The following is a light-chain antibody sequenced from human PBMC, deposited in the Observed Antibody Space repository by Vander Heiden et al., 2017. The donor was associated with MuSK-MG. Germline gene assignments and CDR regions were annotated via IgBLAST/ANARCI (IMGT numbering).Light chain of an antibody. CDR1: QSLLYTSNNKNY. V-gene: IGKV4-1*01. Sequence: DIVMTQSPDSLAVSLGERATINCKSSQSLLYTSNNKNYLSWYQQKPGQPPKLLIYWASTRDSGVPDRFSGSGSGTDFTLTISSLQAEDVAIYYCHQYFTIPRTFGPGTRVEI. CDR2: WAS. J-gene: IGKJ3*01. CDR3: HQYFTIPRT.